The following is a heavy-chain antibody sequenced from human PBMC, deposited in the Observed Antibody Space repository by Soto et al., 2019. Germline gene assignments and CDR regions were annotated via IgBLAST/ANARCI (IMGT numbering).Heavy chain of an antibody. J-gene: IGHJ1*01. CDR3: ARIVASAGREYFQH. CDR1: GFTFSSYW. Sequence: EVQLVESGGGVVQPGGSLQLSCAAAGFTFSSYWMTVVGQAAGKGLEWVANIKQDGSEKYYVGSVEGRFTISRDNAENSLYLQMDSLGVEDTAVYYCARIVASAGREYFQHWGQGTLVTVSS. D-gene: IGHD6-13*01. V-gene: IGHV3-7*01. CDR2: IKQDGSEK.